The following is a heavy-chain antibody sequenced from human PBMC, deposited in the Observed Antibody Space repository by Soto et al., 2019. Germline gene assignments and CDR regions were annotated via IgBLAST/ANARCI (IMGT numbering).Heavy chain of an antibody. CDR1: GGTFSSYA. CDR2: IIPIFGTA. Sequence: QVPLVQSGAEVKKPGSSVKVSCKASGGTFSSYAISWVRQAPGQGLEWMGGIIPIFGTANYAQKFQGRVTITADESTRTAYMELSSLKSEDTAVYYCAREGDIVVVPAAINGMDVWGQGTTVTVSS. CDR3: AREGDIVVVPAAINGMDV. J-gene: IGHJ6*02. V-gene: IGHV1-69*01. D-gene: IGHD2-2*01.